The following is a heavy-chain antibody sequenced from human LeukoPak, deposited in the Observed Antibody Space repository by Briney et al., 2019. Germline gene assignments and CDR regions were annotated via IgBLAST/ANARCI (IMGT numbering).Heavy chain of an antibody. CDR2: IYYSGST. Sequence: SETLSLTCTVSGGSISSSSYYWGWIRQPPGKGLEWIGSIYYSGSTYYTPSLKSRLTISVDTSKSQFSLKLSSVTAADTAVYYCASTYDSSGYYRIFDYWGQGTLVTVSS. V-gene: IGHV4-39*01. CDR1: GGSISSSSYY. J-gene: IGHJ4*02. D-gene: IGHD3-22*01. CDR3: ASTYDSSGYYRIFDY.